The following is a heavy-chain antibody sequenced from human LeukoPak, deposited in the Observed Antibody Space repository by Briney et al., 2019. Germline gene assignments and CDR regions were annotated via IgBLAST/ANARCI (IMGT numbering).Heavy chain of an antibody. V-gene: IGHV4-34*01. CDR2: IYHSGST. J-gene: IGHJ4*02. D-gene: IGHD3-22*01. CDR3: ARGVGNYYDSSGYYGNVRFDY. CDR1: GGSFSGYY. Sequence: PSETLSLTCAVYGGSFSGYYWSWIRQPPGKGLEWIGYIYHSGSTYYNPSLKSRVTISVDRSKNQFSLKLSSVTAADTAVYYCARGVGNYYDSSGYYGNVRFDYWGQGTLVTVSS.